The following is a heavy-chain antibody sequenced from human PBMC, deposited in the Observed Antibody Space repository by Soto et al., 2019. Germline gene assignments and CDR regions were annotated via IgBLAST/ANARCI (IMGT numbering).Heavy chain of an antibody. D-gene: IGHD6-19*01. CDR3: ARGASSSSGWDYYYYYMDV. Sequence: QVQLVESGGGVVQPGRSLRLSCAASGFTFSSYGMHWVRQAPGKGREWVAVIWYDGSNKYYADSVKGRFTISRDNSKNTMYLQMNSLRAEDTAVYYCARGASSSSGWDYYYYYMDVWGKGTTVTVSS. CDR1: GFTFSSYG. J-gene: IGHJ6*03. CDR2: IWYDGSNK. V-gene: IGHV3-33*01.